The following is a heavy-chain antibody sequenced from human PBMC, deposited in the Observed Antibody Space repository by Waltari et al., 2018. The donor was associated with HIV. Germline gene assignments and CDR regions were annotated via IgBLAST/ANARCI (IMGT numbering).Heavy chain of an antibody. CDR1: GFTFRRYA. CDR3: ARGGYGWLPDGY. V-gene: IGHV3-30-3*01. Sequence: QVQLVAYGGGVVQPGRSLRLSCAASGFTFRRYAIHWFRQAPGKGLEWVAVISYDGSNKYYADSVKGRFTISRDNSKNTLYLQMNSLRAEDTAVYYCARGGYGWLPDGYWGQGTLVTVSS. CDR2: ISYDGSNK. J-gene: IGHJ4*02. D-gene: IGHD5-18*01.